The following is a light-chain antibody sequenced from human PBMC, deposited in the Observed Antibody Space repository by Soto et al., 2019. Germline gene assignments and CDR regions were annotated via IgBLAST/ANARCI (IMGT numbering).Light chain of an antibody. Sequence: QSALAQPASVSGSPGQSITISCTGTSSDVGGYKYVSWYQQHPGKVPKLMIYEVTNRPSGVSSRFSGSESGNTASLTISGLQAEDEADYYCTSYTSSSTYVFGTGTKVTVL. J-gene: IGLJ1*01. CDR3: TSYTSSSTYV. V-gene: IGLV2-14*01. CDR1: SSDVGGYKY. CDR2: EVT.